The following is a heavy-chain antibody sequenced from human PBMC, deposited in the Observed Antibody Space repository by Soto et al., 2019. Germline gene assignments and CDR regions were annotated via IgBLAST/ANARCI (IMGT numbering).Heavy chain of an antibody. CDR3: AKATYYDFWSGYPDY. V-gene: IGHV3-23*01. CDR2: ISGSGGST. D-gene: IGHD3-3*01. J-gene: IGHJ4*02. Sequence: PGGSLRLSCAASGFTFSSYAMSWVRQAPGKGLEWVSAISGSGGSTYYADSVKGRFTISRDNSKNTLYLQMNSLRAEDTAVYYYAKATYYDFWSGYPDYWGQGTLVTVSS. CDR1: GFTFSSYA.